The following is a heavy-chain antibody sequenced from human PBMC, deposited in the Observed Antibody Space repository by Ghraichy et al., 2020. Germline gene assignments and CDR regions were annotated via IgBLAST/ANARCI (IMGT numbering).Heavy chain of an antibody. D-gene: IGHD3-9*01. CDR1: GFTFSRYA. Sequence: GGSLRLSCSASGFTFSRYAMHWVRQAPGKGLEYISAISNDGGSTYYTDSVKGRFTISRDNSKNTLYLRLSSVRAEDTAVYFCVKDQPEILTGSYRPFDSWGQGTLVTVSS. V-gene: IGHV3-64D*09. CDR3: VKDQPEILTGSYRPFDS. J-gene: IGHJ4*02. CDR2: ISNDGGST.